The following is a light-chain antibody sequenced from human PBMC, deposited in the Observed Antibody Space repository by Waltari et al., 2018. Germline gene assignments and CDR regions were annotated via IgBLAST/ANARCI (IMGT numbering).Light chain of an antibody. CDR3: QQYHSVPLT. J-gene: IGKJ4*01. V-gene: IGKV1-33*01. CDR2: DAS. Sequence: DIHMTQSPSSLSAPVGDRVTFTCQASQDIKQSLNWFHQKPGTAPEVLIFDASNSQTGAPSRFSGSGSGTDFTFTISSLQPGDMGTYYCQQYHSVPLTFGGGTTVEIK. CDR1: QDIKQS.